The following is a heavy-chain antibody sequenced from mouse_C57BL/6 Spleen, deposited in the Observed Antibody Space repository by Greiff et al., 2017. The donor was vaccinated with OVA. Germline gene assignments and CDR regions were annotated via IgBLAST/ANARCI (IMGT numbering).Heavy chain of an antibody. J-gene: IGHJ2*01. CDR1: GYAFSSSW. Sequence: VKLQESGPELVKPGASVKISCKASGYAFSSSWMNWVKQRPGKGLEWIGRIYPGDGDTNYNGKFKGKATLTAAKSSSTAYMQLSSLTSEDSAVYFCARAYSNYRYYFDYWGQGTTLTVSS. CDR3: ARAYSNYRYYFDY. V-gene: IGHV1-82*01. CDR2: IYPGDGDT. D-gene: IGHD2-5*01.